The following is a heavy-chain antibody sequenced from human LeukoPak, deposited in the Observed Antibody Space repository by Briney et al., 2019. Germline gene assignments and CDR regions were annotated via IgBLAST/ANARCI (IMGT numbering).Heavy chain of an antibody. V-gene: IGHV3-23*01. CDR2: ISSSGYST. Sequence: PGGSLRLSCTASGFNLSSYAMTWVRQAPGNGLEWVSSISSSGYSTYYSVSAKGRFTISRDNSKNTLYLQMNSLRAEDTAVYYCARRGGWYGNDAFDIWGQGTMVTVSS. CDR3: ARRGGWYGNDAFDI. J-gene: IGHJ3*02. CDR1: GFNLSSYA. D-gene: IGHD6-19*01.